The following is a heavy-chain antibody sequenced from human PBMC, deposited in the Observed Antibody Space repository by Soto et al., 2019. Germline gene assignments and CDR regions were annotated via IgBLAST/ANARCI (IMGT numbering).Heavy chain of an antibody. D-gene: IGHD2-8*01. CDR3: VRDYDTNPYWLFDL. V-gene: IGHV3-48*03. J-gene: IGHJ2*01. CDR1: GFTFSPYG. CDR2: VGSSGSV. Sequence: GGSLRLSCIVSGFTFSPYGVSWVRQAPGKGLEWIPQVGSSGSVYYAESVKGRFTISRDNAKNSVYLQMKSLRVEDTAVYYCVRDYDTNPYWLFDLWGQGTQVTVSS.